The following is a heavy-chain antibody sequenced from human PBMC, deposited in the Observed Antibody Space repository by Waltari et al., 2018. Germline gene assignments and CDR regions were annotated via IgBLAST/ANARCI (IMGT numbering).Heavy chain of an antibody. V-gene: IGHV1-69-2*01. D-gene: IGHD3-3*01. Sequence: EVHLTQSGAEVKKPGATVKISCKASGYSFTHQFLHWVRQAPGKGPEWIGRVDPEDGETTLAEKFEGRVTITADTSTDTAYMDLSRLRSEDTALYYCMTLPIFGLVIKNYWGQGTLVTVSS. CDR3: MTLPIFGLVIKNY. CDR1: GYSFTHQF. CDR2: VDPEDGET. J-gene: IGHJ1*01.